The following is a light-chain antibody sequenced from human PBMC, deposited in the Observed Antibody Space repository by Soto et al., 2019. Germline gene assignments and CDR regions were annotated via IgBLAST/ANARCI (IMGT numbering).Light chain of an antibody. J-gene: IGKJ1*01. V-gene: IGKV3-20*01. CDR3: QQYGSLPWT. Sequence: EIVLTQSPGTLSLSPGERATLSCRTTQSVNNNYLAWYQQKPGQAPRLLIFDGYFRASDIPGRFSGSGSGTACTLTISRLEPEDCAVYSCQQYGSLPWTFGPATNVEV. CDR1: QSVNNNY. CDR2: DGY.